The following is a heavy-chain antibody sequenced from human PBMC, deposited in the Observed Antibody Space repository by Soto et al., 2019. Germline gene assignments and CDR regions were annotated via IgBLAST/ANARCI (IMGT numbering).Heavy chain of an antibody. D-gene: IGHD6-13*01. CDR1: GGSISSGGYY. J-gene: IGHJ6*04. CDR2: IYYSGST. V-gene: IGHV4-31*03. Sequence: ASETLSLTCTFSGGSISSGGYYWSWIRQHPGKGLEWIGYIYYSGSTYYNPSLKSRVTISVDTSKNQFSLKLSSVTAADTAVYYCAREGSTTPELDVWGKGTTVTVSS. CDR3: AREGSTTPELDV.